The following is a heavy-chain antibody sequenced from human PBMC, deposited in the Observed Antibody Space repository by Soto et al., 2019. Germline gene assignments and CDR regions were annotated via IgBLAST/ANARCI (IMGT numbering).Heavy chain of an antibody. V-gene: IGHV3-23*01. CDR3: ARRGSGSYYDY. J-gene: IGHJ4*02. CDR2: ISGSGDST. CDR1: GFTFSSYA. D-gene: IGHD1-26*01. Sequence: EVQLLESGGGLVQPGGSLRLSCAASGFTFSSYAMRWVRQAQGKGLEWVSAISGSGDSTYYADSVKGRFTTSRDNSKNTLYLQMNSLRAEDTAVYYCARRGSGSYYDYWGQGTLVTVSS.